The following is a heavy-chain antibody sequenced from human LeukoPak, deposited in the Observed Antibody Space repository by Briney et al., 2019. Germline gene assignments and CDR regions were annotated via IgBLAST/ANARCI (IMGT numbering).Heavy chain of an antibody. CDR3: ARVSGNSSGWYLAFEI. CDR1: GGSVSSGSYY. J-gene: IGHJ3*02. D-gene: IGHD6-19*01. V-gene: IGHV4-61*01. CDR2: IYCSGST. Sequence: SETLCLTCTVSGGSVSSGSYYWSWIRQPPGKELESIGYIYCSGSTNYNPSLKSRVTISVDTSKNQVSLKLSSVTAADTAVYYCARVSGNSSGWYLAFEIWGQGTMVTVSS.